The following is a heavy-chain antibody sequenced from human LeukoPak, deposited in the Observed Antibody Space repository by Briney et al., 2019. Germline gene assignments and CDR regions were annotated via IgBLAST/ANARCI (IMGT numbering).Heavy chain of an antibody. V-gene: IGHV3-64*01. Sequence: GGSLRLSCAASGFTFSSNAMHWVRQAPGKGLEYVSVISSNGGSTYYANSVKGRFIISRDNSKNTLYLQMGSLRPEDMAVYYCARVRLVLTAIDLWGQGTLVTVSS. J-gene: IGHJ5*02. D-gene: IGHD2-21*02. CDR3: ARVRLVLTAIDL. CDR2: ISSNGGST. CDR1: GFTFSSNA.